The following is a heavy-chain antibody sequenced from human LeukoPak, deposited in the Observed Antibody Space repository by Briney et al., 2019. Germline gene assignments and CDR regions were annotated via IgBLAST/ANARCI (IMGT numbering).Heavy chain of an antibody. J-gene: IGHJ4*02. CDR2: IYYSGST. V-gene: IGHV4-39*01. Sequence: SETLSLTCAVSGGSISSNNYYWGWIRQPPGKGLEWIGSIYYSGSTYYNPSLKSRVTVSVDTSKNQFSLKLSSVTAADTAVYYCARTRYYYNSRSYGAPYYFDYWGQGTLVTVSS. CDR1: GGSISSNNYY. CDR3: ARTRYYYNSRSYGAPYYFDY. D-gene: IGHD3-10*01.